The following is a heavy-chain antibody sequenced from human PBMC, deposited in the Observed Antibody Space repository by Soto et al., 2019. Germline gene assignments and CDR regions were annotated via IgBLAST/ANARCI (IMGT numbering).Heavy chain of an antibody. Sequence: EVQLVESGGGLVQPGGSLILSCAASGFTFSSYWMHWVRQAPGKGLVWVSRINNDGSSTSYADSVKGRFTISRDNAKSTLYLEMSSLRAEDTAVYYCARDPLLIGDTDYGLDVWCQGTTVTVSS. CDR3: ARDPLLIGDTDYGLDV. CDR2: INNDGSST. D-gene: IGHD2-21*01. V-gene: IGHV3-74*01. CDR1: GFTFSSYW. J-gene: IGHJ6*02.